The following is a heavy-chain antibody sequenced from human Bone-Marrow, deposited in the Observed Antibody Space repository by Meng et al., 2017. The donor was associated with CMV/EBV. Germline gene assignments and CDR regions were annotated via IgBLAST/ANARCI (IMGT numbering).Heavy chain of an antibody. J-gene: IGHJ4*02. CDR3: AGALWSGYYISR. CDR2: INPNSGGT. V-gene: IGHV1-2*02. CDR1: GYTFTGYY. Sequence: ASVKVSCKASGYTFTGYYMHWVRQAPGQGLEWMGWINPNSGGTNYAQKFQGRVTMTRDTSISTAYMELSRLRSDDTAVYYCAGALWSGYYISRWGQGKLVNVYS. D-gene: IGHD3-3*01.